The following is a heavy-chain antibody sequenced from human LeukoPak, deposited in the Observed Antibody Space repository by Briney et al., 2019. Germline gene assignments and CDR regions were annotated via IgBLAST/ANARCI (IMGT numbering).Heavy chain of an antibody. CDR2: IKRKNDGCTT. Sequence: GXSLRLSCAASGFYLTAAWMSWVRQAPGKGEEWDGRIKRKNDGCTTDYGETEKVRITISIDDSKNTLYLQMNSLKTEDTAVYYCTVRGYSYHYWGQGTLVTVSS. J-gene: IGHJ4*02. V-gene: IGHV3-15*01. CDR1: GFYLTAAW. D-gene: IGHD5-18*01. CDR3: TVRGYSYHY.